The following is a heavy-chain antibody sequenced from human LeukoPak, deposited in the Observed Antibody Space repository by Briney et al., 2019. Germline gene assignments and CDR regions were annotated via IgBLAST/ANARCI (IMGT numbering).Heavy chain of an antibody. D-gene: IGHD2-2*01. CDR2: ISYGGGA. CDR1: GSSISSSSYF. CDR3: ASCYGNWFDP. Sequence: SETLSLTCTVSGSSISSSSYFWGWIRQSPGKGLEWIGSISYGGGAYYNPSLKSRVTISVDTSKNQFSLKLSSVTAADTAVYYCASCYGNWFDPWGQGTLVTVSS. J-gene: IGHJ5*02. V-gene: IGHV4-39*01.